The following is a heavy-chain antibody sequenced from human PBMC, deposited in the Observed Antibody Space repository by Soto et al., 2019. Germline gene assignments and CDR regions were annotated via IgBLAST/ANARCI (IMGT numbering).Heavy chain of an antibody. CDR1: GGSISSSSYY. D-gene: IGHD6-13*01. CDR2: IHYSGST. J-gene: IGHJ5*02. Sequence: SETLSLTCTVSGGSISSSSYYWGWIRQPPGKGLEWIGSIHYSGSTYYNPSLKSRVTISVDTSKNQFSLKLSSVTAADTAVYYGARHGYSSSWFDPWGQGTLVTVSS. CDR3: ARHGYSSSWFDP. V-gene: IGHV4-39*01.